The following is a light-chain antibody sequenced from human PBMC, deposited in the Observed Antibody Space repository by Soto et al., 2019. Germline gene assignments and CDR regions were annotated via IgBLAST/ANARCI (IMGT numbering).Light chain of an antibody. CDR1: SSDVGGYNY. J-gene: IGLJ2*01. CDR2: EVS. Sequence: QSALTQPASVSGSPGQSITISCTGTSSDVGGYNYVSWYQQHPGKAPKLMIYEVSNRTSGVSNRFSGSKSGNTASLTISGLQAEDEADYYCSSYTGSSTLVVFGGGTKLTVL. V-gene: IGLV2-14*01. CDR3: SSYTGSSTLVV.